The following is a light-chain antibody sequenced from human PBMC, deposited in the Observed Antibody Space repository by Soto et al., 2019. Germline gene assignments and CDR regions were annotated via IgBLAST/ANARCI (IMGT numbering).Light chain of an antibody. CDR3: ISYTGSDTSYV. J-gene: IGLJ1*01. CDR2: EVR. CDR1: SSDVGSSNY. Sequence: QSVLTQPASVSGSPGQSITISCTGTSSDVGSSNYVAWYQQFPGKTPKLMIYEVRNRPSGVSSRFSGSKSGNTASLTISGLQAEDEADYYCISYTGSDTSYVFGTGTKVTVL. V-gene: IGLV2-14*01.